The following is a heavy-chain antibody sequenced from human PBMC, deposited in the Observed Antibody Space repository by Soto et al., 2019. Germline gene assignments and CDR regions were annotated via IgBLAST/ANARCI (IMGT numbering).Heavy chain of an antibody. Sequence: ASVKVSFKASGYIFSSHCIYWVRQAPGQGLQWMGIINPGGGRTAYAQKLQGRVTLTRDMSTSTVYMELTSLTYDDTAVYYCARDVSGPGATYAMDVWGQGTTVTVSS. CDR3: ARDVSGPGATYAMDV. D-gene: IGHD2-2*01. CDR2: INPGGGRT. J-gene: IGHJ6*02. CDR1: GYIFSSHC. V-gene: IGHV1-46*01.